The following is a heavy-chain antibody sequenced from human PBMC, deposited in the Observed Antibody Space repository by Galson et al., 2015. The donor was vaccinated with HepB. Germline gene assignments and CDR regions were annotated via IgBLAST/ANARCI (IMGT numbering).Heavy chain of an antibody. CDR2: IRSKASNYAT. V-gene: IGHV3-73*01. CDR3: FRLGDFAGNSSR. CDR1: GFTFSGSA. J-gene: IGHJ4*02. Sequence: SLRLSCAASGFTFSGSAIHWVRQASGKGPEWVGRIRSKASNYATSYVPSLKGRFTISRDDSKNMAYLHMKSLKTEDTAVYYCFRLGDFAGNSSRWGQETLVPV. D-gene: IGHD6-13*01.